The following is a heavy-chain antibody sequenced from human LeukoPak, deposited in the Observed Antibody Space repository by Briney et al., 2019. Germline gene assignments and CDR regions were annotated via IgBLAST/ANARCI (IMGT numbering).Heavy chain of an antibody. Sequence: GGSLRLSCAASGFTFSSYEMNWVRQAPGKGLEWVSYISSSGSTIYYADSVKGRFTISRDNAKNSLYLQMNSLRAEDTAVYYCARVFYGDYDVHLQDPWGQGTLVTVSS. CDR3: ARVFYGDYDVHLQDP. D-gene: IGHD4-17*01. CDR2: ISSSGSTI. J-gene: IGHJ5*02. V-gene: IGHV3-48*03. CDR1: GFTFSSYE.